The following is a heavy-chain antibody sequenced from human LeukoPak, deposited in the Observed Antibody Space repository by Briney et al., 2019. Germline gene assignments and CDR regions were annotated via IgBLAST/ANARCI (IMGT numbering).Heavy chain of an antibody. D-gene: IGHD2-2*01. CDR1: GYTFTSYG. Sequence: ASVKVSCKASGYTFTSYGISWVRQAPGQGLEWMGWINTNTGNPTYAQGFTGRFVFSLDTSVSTAYLQISSLKAEDTAVYYCARDIRDCSSTSCPEGYWGQGTLVTVSS. CDR2: INTNTGNP. J-gene: IGHJ4*02. CDR3: ARDIRDCSSTSCPEGY. V-gene: IGHV7-4-1*02.